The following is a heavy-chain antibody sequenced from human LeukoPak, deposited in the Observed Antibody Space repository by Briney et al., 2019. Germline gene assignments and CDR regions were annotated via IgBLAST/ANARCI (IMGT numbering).Heavy chain of an antibody. CDR2: FSPYNGDT. V-gene: IGHV1-18*01. CDR1: ENTFTNYG. D-gene: IGHD3-16*01. CDR3: AKGQGVITWGGADVYDV. J-gene: IGHJ3*01. Sequence: ASVRVSCKASENTFTNYGINWVRQAPGQRPEWMGWFSPYNGDTKYAPKLKGRVTLTADTLTSTAYMELRTLISDDTATYSCAKGQGVITWGGADVYDVWGQGTTVIVSS.